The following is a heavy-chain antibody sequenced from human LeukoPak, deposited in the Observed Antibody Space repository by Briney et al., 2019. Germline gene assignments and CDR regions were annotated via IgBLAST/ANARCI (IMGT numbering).Heavy chain of an antibody. D-gene: IGHD1-14*01. CDR3: AKGFIQTTFDY. CDR1: GFTVSSNY. V-gene: IGHV3-53*01. J-gene: IGHJ4*02. Sequence: GGSLRLSCAASGFTVSSNYMSWVRQAPGKGLEWVSVIYSGGSTYYADSVKGRFTISRDNSKNTLYLQMNSLRAEDTAVYYCAKGFIQTTFDYWGQGTLVTVSS. CDR2: IYSGGST.